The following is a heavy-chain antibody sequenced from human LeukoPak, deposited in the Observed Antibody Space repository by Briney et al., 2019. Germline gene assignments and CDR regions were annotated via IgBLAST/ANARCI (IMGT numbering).Heavy chain of an antibody. J-gene: IGHJ2*01. CDR1: GGSFSGYY. D-gene: IGHD1-26*01. Sequence: SETLSLTCAVYGGSFSGYYWSWIRQPPGKGLEWIGEINHSGSTNYNPSLKSRVTISVDTSKNQFSLKLNSVTAADTAVYYCARGIGSSAGPLWGRGTLVTVSS. V-gene: IGHV4-34*01. CDR2: INHSGST. CDR3: ARGIGSSAGPL.